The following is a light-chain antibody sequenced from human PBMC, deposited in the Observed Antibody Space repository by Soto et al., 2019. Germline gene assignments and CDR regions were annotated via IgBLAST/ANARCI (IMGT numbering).Light chain of an antibody. V-gene: IGKV3-11*01. CDR3: QQRNSWPLT. CDR2: DAS. J-gene: IGKJ4*01. Sequence: EIVLTQSPATLSLSPGERATLSCRASENVFGSLAWFQQKPGQAPRLLFFDASTRATGIPARFSCSGSGTDFTPTVSSLEPEDFATYYCQQRNSWPLTFGGGTKVEIK. CDR1: ENVFGS.